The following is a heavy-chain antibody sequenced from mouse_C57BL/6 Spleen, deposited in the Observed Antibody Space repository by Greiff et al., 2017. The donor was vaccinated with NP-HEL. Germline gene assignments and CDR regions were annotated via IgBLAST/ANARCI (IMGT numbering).Heavy chain of an antibody. J-gene: IGHJ3*01. Sequence: QVQLQQSGAELVRPGSSVKLSCKASGYTFTSSWMHWVKQRPIQGLEWIGNIDPSDSETHYNQKFKDKATLTVDKSSSTAYMQLSSLTSEDSAVYYCARDSSGFAYWGQGTLVTVSA. CDR1: GYTFTSSW. CDR2: IDPSDSET. CDR3: ARDSSGFAY. V-gene: IGHV1-52*01. D-gene: IGHD3-2*01.